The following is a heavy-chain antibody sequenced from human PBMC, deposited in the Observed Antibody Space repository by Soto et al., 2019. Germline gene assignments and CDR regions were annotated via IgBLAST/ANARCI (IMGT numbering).Heavy chain of an antibody. Sequence: GGSLRLSCAASGFTFSSYGMHWVRQAPGKGLEWVAVISYDGSNKYYADSVKGRFTISRDNSKNTLYLQMNSLRAEDTAVYYCAKETIDYYGSGSYLYYFDYWGQGTLVTVSS. J-gene: IGHJ4*02. CDR2: ISYDGSNK. CDR3: AKETIDYYGSGSYLYYFDY. V-gene: IGHV3-30*18. CDR1: GFTFSSYG. D-gene: IGHD3-10*01.